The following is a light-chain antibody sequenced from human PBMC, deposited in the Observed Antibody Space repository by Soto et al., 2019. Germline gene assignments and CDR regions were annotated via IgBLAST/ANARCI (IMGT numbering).Light chain of an antibody. V-gene: IGLV1-47*01. J-gene: IGLJ2*01. CDR3: AAWDDSLSGHVV. CDR1: SSNIGSNY. Sequence: QSVLTKPPSASETPGQRVTISCSGSSSNIGSNYVYWYQQLPGTAPKLLIYKNNQRPSGVPDRFSGSKSGTSASLAISGLRSEDEADYYCAAWDDSLSGHVVFGGGTKLTVL. CDR2: KNN.